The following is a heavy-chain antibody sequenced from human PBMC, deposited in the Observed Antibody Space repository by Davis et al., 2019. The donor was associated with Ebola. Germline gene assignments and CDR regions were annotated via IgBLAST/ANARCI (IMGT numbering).Heavy chain of an antibody. CDR3: ARSGLSLGVVKYHYGMDV. D-gene: IGHD3-3*01. CDR1: GFTVSSNY. Sequence: GGSLRLSCAASGFTVSSNYMSWVRQAPGKGLEWVSVIYSGGSTYYADSVKDRFTVTRDNSKKTMYLQMNSLGAEDTAVYYCARSGLSLGVVKYHYGMDVWGKGTTVTVSS. V-gene: IGHV3-53*01. CDR2: IYSGGST. J-gene: IGHJ6*04.